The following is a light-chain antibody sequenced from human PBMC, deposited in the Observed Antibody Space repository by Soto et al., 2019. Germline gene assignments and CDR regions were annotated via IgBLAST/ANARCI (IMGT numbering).Light chain of an antibody. V-gene: IGKV3-20*01. CDR3: QQYGSSRT. CDR1: QSVSSSY. Sequence: EIVLPQSPGTLSLSPGERATLSCRASQSVSSSYLAWYQQKPGQAPRLLIYGASSRATGIPDRLSGSGSGTDFTLTISRLEPEDFAVYYCQQYGSSRTFGQGTKVDIK. CDR2: GAS. J-gene: IGKJ1*01.